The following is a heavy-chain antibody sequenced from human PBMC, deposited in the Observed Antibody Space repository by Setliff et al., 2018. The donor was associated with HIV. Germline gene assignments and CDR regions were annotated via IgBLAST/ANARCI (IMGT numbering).Heavy chain of an antibody. CDR3: ARAAAGSPYYYYYMDV. V-gene: IGHV4-39*02. Sequence: SETLSLTCTVSGGSSSSSSFYWGWIRQPPWKGLEWIGSIYYSGNTYYNPSLKSRVTISVDTSKNHFSLKLSSVTAADTAVYYCARAAAGSPYYYYYMDVWGKGTTVTVSS. CDR2: IYYSGNT. J-gene: IGHJ6*03. CDR1: GGSSSSSSFY. D-gene: IGHD6-13*01.